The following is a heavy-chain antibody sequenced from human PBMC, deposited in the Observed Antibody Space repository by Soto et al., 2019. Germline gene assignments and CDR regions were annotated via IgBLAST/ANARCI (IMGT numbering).Heavy chain of an antibody. CDR1: GFTFSSYG. V-gene: IGHV3-30*18. Sequence: PGGSLRLSCAASGFTFSSYGMHWVRQAPGKGLEWVAVISYDGSNKYYADSVKGRFTISRDNSKNTLYLQMNSLRAEDTAVYYCAKAGIAVAGHFDYWGQGTLVTVSS. J-gene: IGHJ4*02. CDR3: AKAGIAVAGHFDY. CDR2: ISYDGSNK. D-gene: IGHD6-19*01.